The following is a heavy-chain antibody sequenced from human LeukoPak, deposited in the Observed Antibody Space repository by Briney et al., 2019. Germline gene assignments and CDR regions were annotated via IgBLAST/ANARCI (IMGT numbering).Heavy chain of an antibody. J-gene: IGHJ4*02. V-gene: IGHV3-23*01. Sequence: PGGSLRLSCAASGFTFSSYAMSWVRQAPGKGLEWVSAISGSGGSTYYADSVKGRFTISRDNSKNTLYLQMNSLRAEDTAVYYCANPGPIQPNRGYFDYWGQGTLVTVSS. CDR1: GFTFSSYA. CDR2: ISGSGGST. CDR3: ANPGPIQPNRGYFDY. D-gene: IGHD5-18*01.